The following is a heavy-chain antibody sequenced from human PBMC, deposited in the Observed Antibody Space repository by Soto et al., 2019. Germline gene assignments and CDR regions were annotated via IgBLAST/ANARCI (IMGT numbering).Heavy chain of an antibody. CDR1: GYSFSTYW. J-gene: IGHJ6*02. CDR3: ARHRRMTTDGSYGLDV. Sequence: GESLKISCKGSGYSFSTYWIGWVRQMPGKGLEWMGLIYPDDSDTRYSPSLQGQVTISVDKSISTAYLQWSSLKASDTAMYYCARHRRMTTDGSYGLDVWGQGTTVTVSS. V-gene: IGHV5-51*01. D-gene: IGHD1-1*01. CDR2: IYPDDSDT.